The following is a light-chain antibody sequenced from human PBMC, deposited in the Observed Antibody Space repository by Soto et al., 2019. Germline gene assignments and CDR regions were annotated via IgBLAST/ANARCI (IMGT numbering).Light chain of an antibody. V-gene: IGLV2-14*01. CDR2: EVN. CDR1: SDDVGKYNY. Sequence: QSALTQPASMSASPGQSITVSCTGPSDDVGKYNYVSWYQQHPGKAPKHIISEVNNRPSGVSIRFSGSKSGNTASLTISGLQAEDEAEYFCSSYTSRSLYVFGSGTKVTVL. J-gene: IGLJ1*01. CDR3: SSYTSRSLYV.